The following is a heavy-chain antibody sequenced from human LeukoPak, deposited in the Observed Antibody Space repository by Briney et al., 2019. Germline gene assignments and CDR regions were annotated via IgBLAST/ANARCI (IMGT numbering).Heavy chain of an antibody. V-gene: IGHV1-2*02. CDR1: GSTFIDYY. CDR3: ARGAFAGYDYSGAPFYNRFDH. J-gene: IGHJ5*02. CDR2: VNPDSGDI. Sequence: ASVKVSCKASGSTFIDYYIQWVRQAPGQGLEWMGWVNPDSGDIKYAQNFQGRVTMTRDTSIGTVYMELNRLTSDDTGVYYCARGAFAGYDYSGAPFYNRFDHWGQGTLVTVCS. D-gene: IGHD5-12*01.